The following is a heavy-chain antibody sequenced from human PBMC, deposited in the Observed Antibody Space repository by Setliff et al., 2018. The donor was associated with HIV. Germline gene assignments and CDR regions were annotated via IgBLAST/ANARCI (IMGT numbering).Heavy chain of an antibody. Sequence: PGGSLRLSCAANGFSFSSYAMSWVRQAPGKGLEWVSGIGGSGGSTYYADSVKVRFTISRDYSKNMVYLQMNSLRPEDTAVYYCARGSGSYWGQGTLVTVS. V-gene: IGHV3-23*01. CDR3: ARGSGSY. J-gene: IGHJ4*02. CDR1: GFSFSSYA. D-gene: IGHD1-26*01. CDR2: IGGSGGST.